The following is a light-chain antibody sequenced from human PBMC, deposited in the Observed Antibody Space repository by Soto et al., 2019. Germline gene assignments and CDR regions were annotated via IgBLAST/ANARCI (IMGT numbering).Light chain of an antibody. Sequence: QLVLTQSPSASASLGASVKLTCTLSSGHSSYAIAWHQQQPEKGPRYLMKLDSDGSHTKGDAIPDRFSGSSSGAERYLPISSLQSEDEADDYCQTWGTGIHVVFGGGTKVTVL. CDR2: LDSDGSH. J-gene: IGLJ2*01. CDR1: SGHSSYA. V-gene: IGLV4-69*01. CDR3: QTWGTGIHVV.